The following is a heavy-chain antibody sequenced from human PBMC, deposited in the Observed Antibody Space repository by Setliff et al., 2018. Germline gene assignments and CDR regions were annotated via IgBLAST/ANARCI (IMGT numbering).Heavy chain of an antibody. CDR2: VYPGDSDT. V-gene: IGHV5-51*01. D-gene: IGHD1-26*01. J-gene: IGHJ4*02. CDR3: AREHVSGHSEY. Sequence: HGESLKISCKGSGYRFTTYWIAWVRQKPGKGLEWMGIVYPGDSDTQYSPSFQGQVTFSSDKSINTAYLHWSSLKASDTAMYYCAREHVSGHSEYWGQGTLVTVSS. CDR1: GYRFTTYW.